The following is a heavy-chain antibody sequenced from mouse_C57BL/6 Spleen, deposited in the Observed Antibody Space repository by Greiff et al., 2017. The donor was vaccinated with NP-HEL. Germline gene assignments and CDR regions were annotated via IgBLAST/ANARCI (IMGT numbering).Heavy chain of an antibody. CDR1: GYTFTSYW. D-gene: IGHD1-1*01. J-gene: IGHJ2*01. Sequence: VQLQQSGAELVKPGASVKMSCKASGYTFTSYWITWVKQRPGQGLEWIGDIYPGSGSTNYNEKFKSKATLTVDTSSSTAYMQLSSLTSEDSAVYYCARGHYYGSSYDFDYWGQGTTLTVSS. CDR3: ARGHYYGSSYDFDY. CDR2: IYPGSGST. V-gene: IGHV1-55*01.